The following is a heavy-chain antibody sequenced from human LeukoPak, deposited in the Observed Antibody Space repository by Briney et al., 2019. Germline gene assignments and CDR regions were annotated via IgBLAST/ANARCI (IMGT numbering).Heavy chain of an antibody. CDR2: SYYRSKWYN. D-gene: IGHD3-10*01. V-gene: IGHV6-1*01. Sequence: SQTLSLTCAISGDSVSNNSAAWNWIRQSPSRGLEWLGRSYYRSKWYNDYAVSVRSRISVNADTSKNQFSLQLNSVTPEDAALYYCARSTWTVGVPYDYWGQGTLVSVSS. CDR3: ARSTWTVGVPYDY. J-gene: IGHJ4*02. CDR1: GDSVSNNSAA.